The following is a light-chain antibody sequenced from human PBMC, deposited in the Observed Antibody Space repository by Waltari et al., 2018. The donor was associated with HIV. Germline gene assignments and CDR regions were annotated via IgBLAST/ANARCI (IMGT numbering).Light chain of an antibody. J-gene: IGKJ1*01. V-gene: IGKV3-15*01. CDR1: QSVSNI. CDR3: QQYNKWPWT. Sequence: EIVMTQSPATLSVSPGERATLSCRAGQSVSNILAWFQQRPGQAPRLLISGASTRATDVSARFSGSGSGTEFTLTISSLQSEDFAIYYCQQYNKWPWTFGQGTKVEIK. CDR2: GAS.